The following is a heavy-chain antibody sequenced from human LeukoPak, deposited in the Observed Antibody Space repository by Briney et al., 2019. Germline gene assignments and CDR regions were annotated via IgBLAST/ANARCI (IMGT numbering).Heavy chain of an antibody. Sequence: PSETLSLTCTVSGGSISSSSYYWGWIRQPPGKGLEWIGSIYYSGSTYYNPSLKSRVTISVDTSKNQFSLKLSSVTAADTAVYYCASYYGSGSNIDYWGQGTLVTVSS. J-gene: IGHJ4*02. CDR2: IYYSGST. V-gene: IGHV4-39*01. CDR3: ASYYGSGSNIDY. D-gene: IGHD3-10*01. CDR1: GGSISSSSYY.